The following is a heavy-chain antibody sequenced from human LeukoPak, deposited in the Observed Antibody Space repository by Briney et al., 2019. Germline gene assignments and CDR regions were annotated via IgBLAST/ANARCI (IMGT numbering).Heavy chain of an antibody. D-gene: IGHD3-22*01. CDR2: LNPNSGGT. Sequence: ASVKVSCKASGGTFSSYAISWVRQAPGQGLEWMGRLNPNSGGTNYAQKFQGRVTMTRDTSISTAYMELSRLRSDDTAVYYCARAYYYDSSGEDAFDIWGQGTMVTVSS. CDR3: ARAYYYDSSGEDAFDI. CDR1: GGTFSSYA. J-gene: IGHJ3*02. V-gene: IGHV1-2*06.